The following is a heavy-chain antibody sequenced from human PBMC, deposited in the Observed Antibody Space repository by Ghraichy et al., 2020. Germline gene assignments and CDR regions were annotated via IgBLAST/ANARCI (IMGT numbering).Heavy chain of an antibody. CDR2: INAGRGHT. J-gene: IGHJ4*02. CDR3: ARGRRGYSGYDEYFYDY. D-gene: IGHD5-12*01. CDR1: RYSFTSYT. Sequence: ASVKLSCKTSRYSFTSYTIHWVRQAPGQRPEWVGWINAGRGHTKYSQTFQGRITITRDTSATTAYMEVRSLRSEDTAVYYCARGRRGYSGYDEYFYDYWGQGTQFTVSS. V-gene: IGHV1-3*01.